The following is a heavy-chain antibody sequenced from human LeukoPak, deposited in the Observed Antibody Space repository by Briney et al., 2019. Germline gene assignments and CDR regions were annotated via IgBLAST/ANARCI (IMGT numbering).Heavy chain of an antibody. J-gene: IGHJ4*02. CDR1: GFTFSSYG. Sequence: GGSLRLSCAASGFTFSSYGMHWVRQAPGKGLEWVAFIRYDGSNKYYADSVKGRFTISRDNSKNTLYLQMNSLRAEDTAVYYCAKSFDSSGYYHTREDYWGQGTLVTVSS. CDR3: AKSFDSSGYYHTREDY. V-gene: IGHV3-30*02. D-gene: IGHD3-22*01. CDR2: IRYDGSNK.